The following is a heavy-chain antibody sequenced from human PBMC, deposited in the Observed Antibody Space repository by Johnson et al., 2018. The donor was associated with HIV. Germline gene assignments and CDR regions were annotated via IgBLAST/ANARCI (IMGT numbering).Heavy chain of an antibody. CDR2: INSDGSST. CDR1: GFTFRRYW. CDR3: ARGKMGIAVAAWAAFDI. V-gene: IGHV3-74*01. D-gene: IGHD6-19*01. Sequence: EVQLVESGGGLVQPGGSLRLSCAASGFTFRRYWMHWVRQAPGKGLVWVSRINSDGSSTSYADSVKGRFTISRDNAKNTLNLQMNSLRAEDTAVYYCARGKMGIAVAAWAAFDIWGQGTMVTVSS. J-gene: IGHJ3*02.